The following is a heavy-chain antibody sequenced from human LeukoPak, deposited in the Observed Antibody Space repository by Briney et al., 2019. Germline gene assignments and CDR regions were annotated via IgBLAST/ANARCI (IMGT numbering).Heavy chain of an antibody. CDR1: RFSFSIYT. V-gene: IGHV3-23*01. J-gene: IGHJ5*02. D-gene: IGHD3-10*01. CDR2: FSGSGGRT. CDR3: ASSCNWFDP. Sequence: GGALRLSCAASRFSFSIYTVSWVRQAPETRLGWVSGFSGSGGRTYSVDSVKGRLTISRENFKNMLYFQMNTLRAEDTAVYYCASSCNWFDPWGQGTLVTVSS.